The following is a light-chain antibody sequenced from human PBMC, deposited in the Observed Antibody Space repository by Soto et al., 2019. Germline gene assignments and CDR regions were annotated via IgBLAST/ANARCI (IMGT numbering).Light chain of an antibody. CDR2: DAS. CDR3: QQRSNWPPYT. J-gene: IGKJ2*01. Sequence: EIVLTQSPATLSLSPGERATLSCRASQSVSSYLAWYQQKPGQAPRLLIYDASNRATGIPARFSGSGSGTDFTLPISSLEPEDFAVYYCQQRSNWPPYTFGQGTKLVIK. CDR1: QSVSSY. V-gene: IGKV3-11*01.